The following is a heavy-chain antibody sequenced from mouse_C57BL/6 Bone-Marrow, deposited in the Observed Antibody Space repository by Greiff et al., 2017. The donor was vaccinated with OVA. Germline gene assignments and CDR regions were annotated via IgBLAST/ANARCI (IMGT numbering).Heavy chain of an antibody. V-gene: IGHV5-15*01. CDR2: ISNLAYSI. CDR3: ARQYGPLDYYAMDY. Sequence: EVKLVESGGGLVQPGGSLKLSCAASGFTFSDYGMAWVRQAPRKGPEWVAFISNLAYSIYYADTVTGLFTIARENAKNTLYLELSSLRSEDTAMYYCARQYGPLDYYAMDYGGQGTSVTVSS. J-gene: IGHJ4*01. D-gene: IGHD2-10*02. CDR1: GFTFSDYG.